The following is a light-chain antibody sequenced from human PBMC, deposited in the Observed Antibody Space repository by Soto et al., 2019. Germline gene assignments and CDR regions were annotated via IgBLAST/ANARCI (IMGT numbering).Light chain of an antibody. CDR2: AAS. CDR3: QKYDSAPFT. V-gene: IGKV1-27*01. Sequence: DIQMTQSPSPLSASVGDRVTITCRASQGISNYLAWYQQKPGKVPKLLIYAASTLQSGVASRFSGSGSGTDFTLTISSLQPEDVATYYRQKYDSAPFTFGPGTTVDIK. CDR1: QGISNY. J-gene: IGKJ3*01.